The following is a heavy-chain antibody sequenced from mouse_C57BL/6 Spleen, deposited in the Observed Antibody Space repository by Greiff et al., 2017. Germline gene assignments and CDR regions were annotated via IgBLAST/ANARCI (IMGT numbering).Heavy chain of an antibody. CDR3: VIYYGNAFDY. CDR2: IDPSDSYT. D-gene: IGHD2-1*01. Sequence: VQLQQPGAELVMPGASVKLSCKASGYTFTSYWMHWVKQRPGQGLEWIGEIDPSDSYTNYNHKFKGKSTLTVDKSSSTAYMQLSSLTSEDSAVYYCVIYYGNAFDYWGQGTALTVSS. V-gene: IGHV1-69*01. J-gene: IGHJ2*01. CDR1: GYTFTSYW.